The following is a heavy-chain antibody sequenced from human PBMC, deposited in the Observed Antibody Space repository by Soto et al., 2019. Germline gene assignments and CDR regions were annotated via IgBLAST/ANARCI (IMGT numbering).Heavy chain of an antibody. D-gene: IGHD2-15*01. CDR2: ISSSSSSI. V-gene: IGHV3-21*01. CDR3: AGYCSGGSCYSEADY. Sequence: EVQLVESGGGLVKPVGSLRLSCAASGFTFSSYSMNWVRQAPGKGLEWVSSISSSSSSIYYADSVKGRFTISRDNAKNSLYLQMNSLRAEDTAVYYCAGYCSGGSCYSEADYWGQGTLVTVSS. J-gene: IGHJ4*02. CDR1: GFTFSSYS.